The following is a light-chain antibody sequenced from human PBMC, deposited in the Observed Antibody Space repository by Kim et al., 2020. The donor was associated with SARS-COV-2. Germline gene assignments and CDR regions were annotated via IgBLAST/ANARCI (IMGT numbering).Light chain of an antibody. CDR3: QQNDDWPPGIT. Sequence: IVMTQSPVTLSVSPGETATLSCGASQSVNNNLAWYQQKPGQAPRLLIYGSSARATGIPERFSGSGSGTEFTLTISSLQSEDFAVYYCQQNDDWPPGITFGPGTRLEIK. CDR2: GSS. CDR1: QSVNNN. J-gene: IGKJ5*01. V-gene: IGKV3-15*01.